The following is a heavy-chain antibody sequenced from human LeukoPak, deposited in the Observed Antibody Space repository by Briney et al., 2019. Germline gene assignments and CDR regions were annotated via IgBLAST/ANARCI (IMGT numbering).Heavy chain of an antibody. CDR2: ISGSGGST. J-gene: IGHJ4*02. CDR1: GFTFSSYA. V-gene: IGHV3-23*01. D-gene: IGHD5-18*01. Sequence: GGSLRLSCAASGFTFSSYAMSWVRQAPGKGLEWVSAISGSGGSTYYADSVKGRFTTSRDNSKNTLYLQMNSLRAEDTAVYYCAKDQRGYSYGRFDYWGQGTLVTVSS. CDR3: AKDQRGYSYGRFDY.